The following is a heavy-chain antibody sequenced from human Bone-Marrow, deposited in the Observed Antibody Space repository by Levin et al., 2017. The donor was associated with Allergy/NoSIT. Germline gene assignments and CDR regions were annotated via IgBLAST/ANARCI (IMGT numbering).Heavy chain of an antibody. CDR3: AGGPNWNDTPDAFDI. D-gene: IGHD1-1*01. Sequence: ASVKVSCKASGYTFTGYYMHWVRQAPGQGLEWMGWINPNSGGTNYAQKFQGRVTMTRDTSISTAYMELSRLRSDDTAVYYCAGGPNWNDTPDAFDIWGQGTMVTVSS. CDR1: GYTFTGYY. J-gene: IGHJ3*02. CDR2: INPNSGGT. V-gene: IGHV1-2*02.